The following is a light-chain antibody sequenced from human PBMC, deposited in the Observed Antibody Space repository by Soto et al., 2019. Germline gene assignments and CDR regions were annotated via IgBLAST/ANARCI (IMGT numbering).Light chain of an antibody. Sequence: EIVLTQSPGTLSLSPRERATLSCRASQSVSSNLAWYQQKPGQAPRLLLYGASSRATGIPDRFSGSGSGTDFTLTISRLEPEDFAVYYCQQYGSSPRTFGQGTKLEIK. J-gene: IGKJ2*01. V-gene: IGKV3-20*01. CDR2: GAS. CDR1: QSVSSN. CDR3: QQYGSSPRT.